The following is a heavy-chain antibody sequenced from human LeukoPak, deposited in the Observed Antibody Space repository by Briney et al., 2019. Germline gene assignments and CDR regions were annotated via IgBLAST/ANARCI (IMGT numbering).Heavy chain of an antibody. J-gene: IGHJ4*02. D-gene: IGHD3-10*01. Sequence: GASVKVSCKASGYPFSAHFLNWVRQAPGQGLEWMGNIDTTTGNPRYAQDFTGRFVFSLDTSVSTAYLQITSLKADDTPAHYCVRGTPTPGMDYWGQGTQVTVSS. CDR2: IDTTTGNP. CDR3: VRGTPTPGMDY. V-gene: IGHV7-4-1*02. CDR1: GYPFSAHF.